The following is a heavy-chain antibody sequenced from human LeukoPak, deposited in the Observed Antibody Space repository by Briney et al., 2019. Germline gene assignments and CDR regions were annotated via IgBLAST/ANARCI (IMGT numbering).Heavy chain of an antibody. J-gene: IGHJ5*02. V-gene: IGHV3-23*01. CDR3: AKDNYGGVYAS. D-gene: IGHD3-16*01. Sequence: GESLRLSCAASGFIFRKFGMSWIRQAPGKGLEWVSHISDVVAHTWYADSVKGRFIISRDNSNNRVFLQMNSLRPEDTALYYCAKDNYGGVYASWGQGTLVTVSS. CDR1: GFIFRKFG. CDR2: ISDVVAHT.